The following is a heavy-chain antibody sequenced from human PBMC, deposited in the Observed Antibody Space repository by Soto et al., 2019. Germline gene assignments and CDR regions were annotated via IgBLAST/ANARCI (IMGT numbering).Heavy chain of an antibody. Sequence: LRLSCEASGFTFTDYYISRIRQAPGKGLEWVALISETGSHTAYAESVKGRFTISRDNARPSVFLQMNSLRSDDTAVYFCARSLRATSPLTFWGQGTPVTVSS. J-gene: IGHJ4*02. CDR2: ISETGSHT. CDR1: GFTFTDYY. CDR3: ARSLRATSPLTF. V-gene: IGHV3-11*06. D-gene: IGHD7-27*01.